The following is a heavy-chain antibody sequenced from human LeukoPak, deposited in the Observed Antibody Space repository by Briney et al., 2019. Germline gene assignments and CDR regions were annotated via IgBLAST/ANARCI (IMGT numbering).Heavy chain of an antibody. V-gene: IGHV4-59*08. CDR3: ARKGYSSGWYGFNDAFDI. D-gene: IGHD6-19*01. CDR1: GGSMSSYY. J-gene: IGHJ3*02. Sequence: SETLSLTCTVSGGSMSSYYWSWIRQPPGKGLEWIGYIYYSGSTNYNPSLKSRVTISVDTSKNQFSLKLSSVTAADTAVYYCARKGYSSGWYGFNDAFDIWGQGTMVTVSS. CDR2: IYYSGST.